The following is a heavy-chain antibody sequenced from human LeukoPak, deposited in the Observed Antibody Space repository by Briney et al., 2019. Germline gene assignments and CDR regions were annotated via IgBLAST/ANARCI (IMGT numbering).Heavy chain of an antibody. CDR1: GGSISSSSYY. Sequence: SETLSLTCTVSGGSISSSSYYWGWIRQPPGKGLEWIGSIYYSGSTYYNPSLKSRVTISVDTSKNQFSLNLSSVTAADTAVYYCARGSSGWSYYFDYWGQGTLVTVSS. CDR2: IYYSGST. V-gene: IGHV4-39*01. J-gene: IGHJ4*02. CDR3: ARGSSGWSYYFDY. D-gene: IGHD6-19*01.